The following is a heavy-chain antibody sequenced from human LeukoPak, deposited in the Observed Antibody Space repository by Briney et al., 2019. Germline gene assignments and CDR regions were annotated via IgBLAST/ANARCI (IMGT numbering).Heavy chain of an antibody. V-gene: IGHV4-34*01. D-gene: IGHD6-25*01. CDR2: INHSGST. Sequence: SETLSLTCAVYGGSFNGCYWTWIRQPPGKGLEWIGEINHSGSTDYNPSLKSRVTISVDTSKNQFSLKLNSVTAADTAVYYCARGQLRLSNWGQGSLVIVSS. J-gene: IGHJ4*02. CDR3: ARGQLRLSN. CDR1: GGSFNGCY.